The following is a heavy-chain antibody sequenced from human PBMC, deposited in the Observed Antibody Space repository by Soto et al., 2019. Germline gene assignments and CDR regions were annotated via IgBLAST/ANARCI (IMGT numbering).Heavy chain of an antibody. CDR2: IDPSSGTT. Sequence: GASVKVSCKPSGHSFSNFYAHWVRQAPGQGLEWMGIIDPSSGTTSYTQKFQERVTMTRDTSMSTVYMELSRLRSEDTAVYYCARGAVVVPNGLIAGMDVWGLGTTVTVPS. V-gene: IGHV1-46*01. CDR3: ARGAVVVPNGLIAGMDV. D-gene: IGHD2-15*01. CDR1: GHSFSNFY. J-gene: IGHJ6*02.